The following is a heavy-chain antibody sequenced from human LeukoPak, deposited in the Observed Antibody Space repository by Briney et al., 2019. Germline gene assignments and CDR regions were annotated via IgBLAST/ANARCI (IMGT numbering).Heavy chain of an antibody. Sequence: SETLSLTCTVSGGSISSGGYYWSWIHQHPGKGLEWIGYIYYSGSTYYNPSLKSRVTISVDTSQNQFSLKLSSVTAAVTAVYYLARGDSYYYGSGSIDYWGQGTLVTVSS. CDR3: ARGDSYYYGSGSIDY. J-gene: IGHJ4*02. V-gene: IGHV4-31*03. D-gene: IGHD3-10*01. CDR1: GGSISSGGYY. CDR2: IYYSGST.